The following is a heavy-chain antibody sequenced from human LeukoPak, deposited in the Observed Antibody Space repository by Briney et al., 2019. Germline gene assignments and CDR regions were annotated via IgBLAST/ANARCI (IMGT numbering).Heavy chain of an antibody. J-gene: IGHJ3*02. CDR1: GGSFSGYY. D-gene: IGHD3-10*01. Sequence: SETLSLTCAVYGGSFSGYYWSWIRQPPGKGLEWIGEINHSGSTNYNPSLKSRVTISLDTSRNQFSLKLTSVTAADTAVYYCAKSNGYGLVDIWGQGTMVTVSS. CDR2: INHSGST. V-gene: IGHV4-34*01. CDR3: AKSNGYGLVDI.